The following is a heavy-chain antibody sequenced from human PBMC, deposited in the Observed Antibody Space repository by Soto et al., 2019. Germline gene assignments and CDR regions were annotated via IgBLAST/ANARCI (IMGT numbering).Heavy chain of an antibody. D-gene: IGHD6-13*01. CDR2: IYYSGST. J-gene: IGHJ6*02. Sequence: SETLSLTCTVSGGSISSYYWSWIRQPPGKGLEWIGYIYYSGSTNYNPSLKSRVTISVDTSKNQFSLKLSSVTAADTAVYYCARVLPTRGLAGYYYYGMDVWGQGTTVTVSS. V-gene: IGHV4-59*01. CDR1: GGSISSYY. CDR3: ARVLPTRGLAGYYYYGMDV.